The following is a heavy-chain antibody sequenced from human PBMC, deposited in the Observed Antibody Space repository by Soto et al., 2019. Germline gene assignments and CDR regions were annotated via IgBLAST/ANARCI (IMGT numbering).Heavy chain of an antibody. CDR2: IYPGDSDT. CDR3: ARPPYYYDSSGYYPPGAFDI. J-gene: IGHJ3*02. CDR1: GYSFTSYW. Sequence: GESLKISCKGSGYSFTSYWIGWVRQMPGKGLEWMGIIYPGDSDTRYSPSFQGQVTISADKSISTAYLQWSSLKASDTAMYYCARPPYYYDSSGYYPPGAFDIWGQGTMVTVSS. D-gene: IGHD3-22*01. V-gene: IGHV5-51*01.